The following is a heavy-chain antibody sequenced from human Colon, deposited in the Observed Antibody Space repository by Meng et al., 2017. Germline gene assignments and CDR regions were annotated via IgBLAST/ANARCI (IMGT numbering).Heavy chain of an antibody. V-gene: IGHV4-34*01. D-gene: IGHD3-10*01. CDR1: SGSLSGYY. CDR3: ARRGGSGNYSP. J-gene: IGHJ5*02. CDR2: INHSGSA. Sequence: QVQLQQWGAGLLKPSENLSLTCAVYSGSLSGYYWSWIRQPPGKELEWIGEINHSGSANYNPSLKSRVTISVDTSKKQFSLNLSSVTAADTAVYYCARRGGSGNYSPWGQGTLVTVSS.